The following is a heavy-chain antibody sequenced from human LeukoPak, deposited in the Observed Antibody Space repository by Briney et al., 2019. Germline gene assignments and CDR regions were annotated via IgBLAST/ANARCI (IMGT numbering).Heavy chain of an antibody. V-gene: IGHV4-39*01. CDR1: GGSLSSSSYY. D-gene: IGHD3-9*01. CDR3: VRPDDNSFDF. J-gene: IGHJ3*01. CDR2: IYETGST. Sequence: SETLSLTCSVSGGSLSSSSYYWGWIRQPPGRGLEWIGNIYETGSTNYNPSLKSRVTISVDTSKNQFSLKLSSVTAADTAVYYCVRPDDNSFDFWGQGTMVTVSS.